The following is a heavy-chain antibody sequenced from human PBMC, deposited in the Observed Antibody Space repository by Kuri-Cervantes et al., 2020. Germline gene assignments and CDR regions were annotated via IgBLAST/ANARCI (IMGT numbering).Heavy chain of an antibody. Sequence: SLKISCAASGFTFDDYAMHWVRQAPGKGLEWVSGISWNSGSIGYADSVKGRFTISRDNAKNSLYLQMNSLRAEDTAVYYCAKETGYSYGSYGMDVWGQGTTVTVSS. CDR3: AKETGYSYGSYGMDV. V-gene: IGHV3-9*01. CDR2: ISWNSGSI. J-gene: IGHJ6*02. CDR1: GFTFDDYA. D-gene: IGHD5-18*01.